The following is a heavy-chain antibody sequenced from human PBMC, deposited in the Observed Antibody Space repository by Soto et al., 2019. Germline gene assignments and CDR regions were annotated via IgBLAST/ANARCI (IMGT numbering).Heavy chain of an antibody. J-gene: IGHJ4*02. Sequence: SQTLSLTCAISGDSVSTDSAAWNWIRQSPSRGLEWLGRTYYRSKWYNEYAVSVKSRMTIIPDTSKNQFSLQLDSVTLEDTAVYYCLRAVGNNYGLLDFRGQGTLVTVS. D-gene: IGHD5-18*01. CDR2: TYYRSKWYN. V-gene: IGHV6-1*01. CDR3: LRAVGNNYGLLDF. CDR1: GDSVSTDSAA.